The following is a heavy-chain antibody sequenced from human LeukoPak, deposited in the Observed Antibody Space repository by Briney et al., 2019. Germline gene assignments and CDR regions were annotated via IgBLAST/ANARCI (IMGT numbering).Heavy chain of an antibody. V-gene: IGHV3-30-3*01. D-gene: IGHD3-3*01. CDR3: ARDGEYYDFWSGYYHKYYFDY. Sequence: GGSLRLSCAASGFTFSSYAMHWVRQAPGKGLEWVAVISYDGSNKYYADSVKGRFTISRDNSKNTLYLQMNSLRAEDTAVYYCARDGEYYDFWSGYYHKYYFDYWGQGTLVTVSS. J-gene: IGHJ4*02. CDR1: GFTFSSYA. CDR2: ISYDGSNK.